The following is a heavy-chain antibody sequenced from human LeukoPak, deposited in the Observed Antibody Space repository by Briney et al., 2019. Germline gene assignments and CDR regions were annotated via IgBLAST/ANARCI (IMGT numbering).Heavy chain of an antibody. CDR1: GFTFSSYA. D-gene: IGHD2-2*01. V-gene: IGHV3-23*01. CDR2: ISGSGGST. CDR3: AKEVGFYCSSASCYYFDY. J-gene: IGHJ4*02. Sequence: GGSLRLSCAASGFTFSSYAMSWVRQAPGKGLEWVSAISGSGGSTYYADSVKGRFTISRDNSKNTLYLQMNSLRAEDTAVYYCAKEVGFYCSSASCYYFDYWGQGTLVTVSS.